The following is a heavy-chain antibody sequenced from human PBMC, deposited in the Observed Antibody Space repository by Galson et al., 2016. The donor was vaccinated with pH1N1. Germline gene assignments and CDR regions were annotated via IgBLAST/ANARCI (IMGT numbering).Heavy chain of an antibody. CDR1: GFAFSSYE. J-gene: IGHJ4*02. V-gene: IGHV3-48*03. D-gene: IGHD6-19*01. CDR3: ARPAEQQWLVILPFGY. Sequence: SLRLSCAASGFAFSSYEMNWVRQAPGKGLEWVSHISRSGSTIHYADSVKGRFTVSRDNAKNSPYLQMNSLRAEDTAVYYCARPAEQQWLVILPFGYWGQGILVTVSS. CDR2: ISRSGSTI.